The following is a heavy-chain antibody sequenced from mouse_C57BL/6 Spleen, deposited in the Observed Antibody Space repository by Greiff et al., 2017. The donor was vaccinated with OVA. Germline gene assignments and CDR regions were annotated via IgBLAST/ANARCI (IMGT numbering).Heavy chain of an antibody. J-gene: IGHJ1*03. D-gene: IGHD1-1*01. CDR2: IDPETGGT. V-gene: IGHV1-15*01. CDR1: GYTFTDYE. Sequence: QVHVKQSGAELVRPGASVTLSCKASGYTFTDYEMHWVKQTPVHGLEWIGAIDPETGGTAYNQKFKGKAILTADKSSSTAYMELRSLTSEDSAVYYCTGLRDWYFDVWGTGTTVTVSS. CDR3: TGLRDWYFDV.